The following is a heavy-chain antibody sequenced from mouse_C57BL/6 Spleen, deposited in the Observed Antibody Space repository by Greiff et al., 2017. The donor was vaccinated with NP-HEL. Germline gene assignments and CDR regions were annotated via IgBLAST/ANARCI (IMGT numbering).Heavy chain of an antibody. J-gene: IGHJ1*03. D-gene: IGHD4-1*01. CDR3: LTGREGYFDV. CDR1: GYTFTSYW. Sequence: QVQLKQPGAELVKPGASVKLSCKASGYTFTSYWMQWVKQRPGQGLEWIGEIDPSDSYTNYNQKFKGKATLTVDTSSSTAYMQLSRLTSEDSAVYYCLTGREGYFDVWGTGTTVTVSS. V-gene: IGHV1-50*01. CDR2: IDPSDSYT.